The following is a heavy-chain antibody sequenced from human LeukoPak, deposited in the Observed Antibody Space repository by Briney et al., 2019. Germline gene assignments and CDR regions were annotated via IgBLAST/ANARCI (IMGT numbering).Heavy chain of an antibody. V-gene: IGHV4-39*01. J-gene: IGHJ5*02. CDR2: IYYSGST. CDR3: ARYSAGYDILTGYFP. CDR1: GGSISSSSYY. D-gene: IGHD3-9*01. Sequence: SETLSLTCTVSGGSISSSSYYWGWIRQPPGKGLEWIGSIYYSGSTYYNPSLKSRVTISIDTSKNQFSLKLSSVTAADTAVYYCARYSAGYDILTGYFPWGQGTLVTVSS.